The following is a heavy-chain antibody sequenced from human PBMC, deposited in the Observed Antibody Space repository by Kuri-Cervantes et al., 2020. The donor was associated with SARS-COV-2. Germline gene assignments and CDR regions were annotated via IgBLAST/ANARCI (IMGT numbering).Heavy chain of an antibody. J-gene: IGHJ5*02. CDR2: IYYGGNT. Sequence: GSLRLSCSVSGSSISSSSYYWGWIRQPPGKGLEWIASIYYGGNTYYNPSLKSRVTISIDTSKNQSSLKLSSVTAADTAVYYCARQMMSSITIFGVVITRNWFDPWGQGTLVTVSS. CDR1: GSSISSSSYY. V-gene: IGHV4-39*01. D-gene: IGHD3-3*01. CDR3: ARQMMSSITIFGVVITRNWFDP.